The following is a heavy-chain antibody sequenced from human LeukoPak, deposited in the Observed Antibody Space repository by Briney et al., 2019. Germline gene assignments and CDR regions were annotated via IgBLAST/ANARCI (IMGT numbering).Heavy chain of an antibody. V-gene: IGHV3-23*01. J-gene: IGHJ4*02. CDR1: GFTFSSYA. CDR3: AKMQGYFDY. Sequence: GGSLRLSCAASGFTFSSYAMSWVRQAPGKGLEWVSVISGSGGSTYYAGSVKGRFTISRDNSKNMVYLQMNSLRAEDAATYYCAKMQGYFDYWGQGSLVTVSS. CDR2: ISGSGGST.